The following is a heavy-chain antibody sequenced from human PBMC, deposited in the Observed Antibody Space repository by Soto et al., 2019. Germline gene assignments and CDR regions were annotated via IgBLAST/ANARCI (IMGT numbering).Heavy chain of an antibody. CDR2: IIPIFGTA. Sequence: QVQLVQSGAEVKKPGSSVKVSCKASGGTFSSYAISWVRQAPGQGLEWMGGIIPIFGTANYAQKFQGRVTSTADESTSTAYMELSSLRSEDTAVYYCARRDGDYVGYYYYYGMDVWGQGTTVTVSS. D-gene: IGHD4-17*01. CDR3: ARRDGDYVGYYYYYGMDV. J-gene: IGHJ6*02. V-gene: IGHV1-69*12. CDR1: GGTFSSYA.